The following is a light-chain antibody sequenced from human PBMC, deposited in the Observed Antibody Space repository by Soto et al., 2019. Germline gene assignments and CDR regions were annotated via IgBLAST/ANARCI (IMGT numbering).Light chain of an antibody. CDR2: GAS. CDR1: QSVSSN. V-gene: IGKV3-15*01. CDR3: HQHDLHPCT. Sequence: EIVIAQSPATLSVSPGERATLSCRASQSVSSNLAWYQQKRGQAPRLLIYGASSRATGIPARFSGSGYGTEFTLTIGSLQSDDFFVCYGHQHDLHPCTSGRAT. J-gene: IGKJ2*02.